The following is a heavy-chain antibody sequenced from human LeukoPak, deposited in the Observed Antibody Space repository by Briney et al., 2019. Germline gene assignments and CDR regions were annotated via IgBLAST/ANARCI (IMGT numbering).Heavy chain of an antibody. D-gene: IGHD2-2*02. V-gene: IGHV1-69*05. J-gene: IGHJ4*02. Sequence: GASVKVSCKASGGTFSSYAISWVRQAPGQGLEWMGGIIPIFGTANYAQKFQGRVTITTDESTSTAYMELSSLRSEDTAVYYCARGDIVVVPAAIGHFDYWGQGTLVTVSS. CDR1: GGTFSSYA. CDR3: ARGDIVVVPAAIGHFDY. CDR2: IIPIFGTA.